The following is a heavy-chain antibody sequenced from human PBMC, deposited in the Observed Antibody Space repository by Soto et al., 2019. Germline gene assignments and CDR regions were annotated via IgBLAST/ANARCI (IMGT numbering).Heavy chain of an antibody. CDR1: GGSISSYY. CDR3: AREWNEVLTGYYDWYDP. V-gene: IGHV4-59*01. Sequence: PSETLSLTCTVSGGSISSYYWSWIRQPPGKGLEWIGYIYYSGSTNYNPSLKSRVTISVDTSKNQFSLKLSSVTAADTAVYYCAREWNEVLTGYYDWYDPWGQGTLVTVSS. J-gene: IGHJ5*02. D-gene: IGHD3-9*01. CDR2: IYYSGST.